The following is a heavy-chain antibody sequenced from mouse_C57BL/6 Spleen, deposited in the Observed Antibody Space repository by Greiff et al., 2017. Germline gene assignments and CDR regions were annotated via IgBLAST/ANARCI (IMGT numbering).Heavy chain of an antibody. CDR2: ISSGGSYT. Sequence: EVKLVESGGDLVKPGGSLKLSCAASGFTFSSYGMSWVRQTPDKRLEWVATISSGGSYTYYPDSVKGRFTISRDNAKNTLYLQMSSLKSEDTAMYYCARDYSNYDFDYWGQGTTLTVSS. CDR3: ARDYSNYDFDY. J-gene: IGHJ2*01. D-gene: IGHD2-5*01. V-gene: IGHV5-6*02. CDR1: GFTFSSYG.